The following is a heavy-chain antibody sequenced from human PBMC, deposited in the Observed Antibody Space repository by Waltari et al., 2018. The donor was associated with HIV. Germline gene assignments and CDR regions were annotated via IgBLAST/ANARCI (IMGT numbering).Heavy chain of an antibody. D-gene: IGHD3-16*01. V-gene: IGHV4-39*01. J-gene: IGHJ3*01. CDR2: LYNSEST. Sequence: QLQLQESGPGLVKPSESLSLTCTVFGGSITGSSYYWGWIRQPPGTGLEWIGSLYNSESTFYNPSLKSRVTLSVDTSNNQISLKLTSVTAADAAVYYCARLKDHWGYSDLWGQGTMVAVSS. CDR3: ARLKDHWGYSDL. CDR1: GGSITGSSYY.